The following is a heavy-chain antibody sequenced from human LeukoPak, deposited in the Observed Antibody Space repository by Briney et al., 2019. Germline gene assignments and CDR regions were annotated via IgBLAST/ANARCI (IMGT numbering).Heavy chain of an antibody. Sequence: ASVKVSCKVSGYTLTEFSMHWVRQAPGKGLEWMGGFDPEDGETIYAQKFQGRVTMTEDTSTDTAYMELSSLRSEDTAVYYCATDRSGSKAYDAFDIWGQGTMVTVSS. CDR3: ATDRSGSKAYDAFDI. J-gene: IGHJ3*02. CDR1: GYTLTEFS. D-gene: IGHD3-16*01. V-gene: IGHV1-24*01. CDR2: FDPEDGET.